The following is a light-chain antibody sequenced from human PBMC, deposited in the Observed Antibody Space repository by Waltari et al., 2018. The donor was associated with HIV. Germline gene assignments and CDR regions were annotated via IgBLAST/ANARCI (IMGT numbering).Light chain of an antibody. CDR2: DAS. CDR1: RSVNRY. J-gene: IGKJ3*01. Sequence: EIVLTQSPATLSLSPGERATLSCRASRSVNRYLAWFQQKPGQAPRLLMYDASNRAPGSPARFSGSGSGTDFTLNISRVESEDFAVYYCQQRTNWPRAFGPGTTVDIK. V-gene: IGKV3-11*01. CDR3: QQRTNWPRA.